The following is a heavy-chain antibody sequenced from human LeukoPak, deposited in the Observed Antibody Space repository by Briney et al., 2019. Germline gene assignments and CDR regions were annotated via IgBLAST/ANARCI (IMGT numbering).Heavy chain of an antibody. D-gene: IGHD6-13*01. CDR2: INPNSGGT. V-gene: IGHV1-2*02. J-gene: IGHJ2*01. CDR1: GYTFTGYY. CDR3: ARDMTAAGTGYFDL. Sequence: ASAKVSCKASGYTFTGYYMHWVRQAPGQGLEWMGWINPNSGGTNYAQKFQGRVTMTRDTSISTAYMELSRLRSDDTAVYYCARDMTAAGTGYFDLWGRGTLVTVSS.